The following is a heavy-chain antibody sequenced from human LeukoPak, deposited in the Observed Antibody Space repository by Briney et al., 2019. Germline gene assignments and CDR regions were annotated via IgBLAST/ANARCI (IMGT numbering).Heavy chain of an antibody. CDR3: ARAERGYYDSSGYHYYFDY. CDR2: ISGSGGST. Sequence: GGSLRLSCAASGFAFSSYAMSWVRQAPGKGLEWVSAISGSGGSTYYADSVKGRFTISRDNSKNTLYVQMNSLRAEDTAVYYCARAERGYYDSSGYHYYFDYWGQGTLVTVSS. CDR1: GFAFSSYA. V-gene: IGHV3-23*01. D-gene: IGHD3-22*01. J-gene: IGHJ4*02.